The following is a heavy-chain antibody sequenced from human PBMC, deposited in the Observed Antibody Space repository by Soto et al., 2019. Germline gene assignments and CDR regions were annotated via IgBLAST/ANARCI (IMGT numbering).Heavy chain of an antibody. J-gene: IGHJ6*02. CDR3: ARHGFGPLHGLVDV. Sequence: QVQFQESGPGLVKPSETLSLTCTFSGGSIDNYYCSWFRQPPGKGLEWMGYISYSGYSAYNFSLKRRVTMSMDTSKTQFYLTLESVTATDAAVYYCARHGFGPLHGLVDVWGQGTTVIVSS. V-gene: IGHV4-59*08. CDR1: GGSIDNYY. D-gene: IGHD3-10*01. CDR2: ISYSGYS.